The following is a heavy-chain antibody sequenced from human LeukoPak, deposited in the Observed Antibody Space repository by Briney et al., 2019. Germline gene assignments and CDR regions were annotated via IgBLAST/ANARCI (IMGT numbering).Heavy chain of an antibody. CDR1: GGSFSGYY. CDR2: INHSGST. CDR3: ATNGYYYYMDV. J-gene: IGHJ6*03. V-gene: IGHV4-34*01. D-gene: IGHD4/OR15-4a*01. Sequence: SETLSLTCAVYGGSFSGYYWSWIRQPPGKGLEWIGEINHSGSTNYNPSLESRVTISVDTSKNQFSLKLSSVTAADTAVYYCATNGYYYYMDVWGKGTTVTVSS.